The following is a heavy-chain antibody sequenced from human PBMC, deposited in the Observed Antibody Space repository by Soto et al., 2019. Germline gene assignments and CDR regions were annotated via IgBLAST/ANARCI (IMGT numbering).Heavy chain of an antibody. V-gene: IGHV4-39*02. J-gene: IGHJ4*02. Sequence: SETLSLTCTVSGGSISSISYYWGWIRQPPGKGLEWIGSIYYGGSTYYNPSLKSRVTISVDTSKNQFSLKLSSVTAADTAVYYCARESLRITMVRGVRVVDYWGQGTLVTVSS. CDR3: ARESLRITMVRGVRVVDY. D-gene: IGHD3-10*01. CDR2: IYYGGST. CDR1: GGSISSISYY.